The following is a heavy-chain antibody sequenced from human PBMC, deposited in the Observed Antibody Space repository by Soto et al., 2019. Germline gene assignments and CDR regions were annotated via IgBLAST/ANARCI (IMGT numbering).Heavy chain of an antibody. CDR3: ARDRAWIRDYYYYYYMDV. J-gene: IGHJ6*03. CDR1: GYTFTSYG. CDR2: ISAYNGNT. Sequence: ASVKVSCKASGYTFTSYGISWVRQAPGQGLEWMGWISAYNGNTNYAQKLQGRVTMTTDTSTSTAYMELRSLRSDDTAVYYCARDRAWIRDYYYYYYMDVWGKGTTVTVSS. V-gene: IGHV1-18*01. D-gene: IGHD5-12*01.